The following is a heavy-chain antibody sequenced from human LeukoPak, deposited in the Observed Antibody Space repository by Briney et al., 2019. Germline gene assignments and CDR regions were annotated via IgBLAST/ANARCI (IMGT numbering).Heavy chain of an antibody. CDR1: GGSISSSSYY. V-gene: IGHV4-39*07. D-gene: IGHD3-10*01. J-gene: IGHJ4*02. CDR3: ARDHKGSTFQYYYGSGSFDY. CDR2: TYYSGST. Sequence: SETLSLTCTVSGGSISSSSYYWGWIRQPPGKGLEWIGSTYYSGSTYYNPSLKSRVTISVDTSKNQFSLKLSSVTAADTAVYYCARDHKGSTFQYYYGSGSFDYWGQGTLVTVSS.